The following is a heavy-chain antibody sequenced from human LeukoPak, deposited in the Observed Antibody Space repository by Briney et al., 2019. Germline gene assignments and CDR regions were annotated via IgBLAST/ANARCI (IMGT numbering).Heavy chain of an antibody. CDR3: ASPDYYDSSGYSPGVGY. J-gene: IGHJ4*02. D-gene: IGHD3-22*01. Sequence: GESLKISFKGSGYSFTSYWIGWVRQMPGKGLEWMGIIYPGDSDTRYSPSFQGQVTISADKSISPAYLQWSSLKASDTAMYYCASPDYYDSSGYSPGVGYWGQGTLVTVSS. V-gene: IGHV5-51*01. CDR2: IYPGDSDT. CDR1: GYSFTSYW.